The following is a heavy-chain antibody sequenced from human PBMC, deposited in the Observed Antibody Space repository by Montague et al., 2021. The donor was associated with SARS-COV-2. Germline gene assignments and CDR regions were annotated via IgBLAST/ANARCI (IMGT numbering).Heavy chain of an antibody. Sequence: TLSLTCNVSGDSITSGDHYWSWIRQHPGKGLEWIGYIYSSGSTYYNPSLKSRVTISADTSKNQFFLKLSSVTAADTAVYYCARDLLDTSGSTYLTPFRFEPWGQGTLVTVSS. D-gene: IGHD3-22*01. J-gene: IGHJ5*02. CDR2: IYSSGST. CDR1: GDSITSGDHY. CDR3: ARDLLDTSGSTYLTPFRFEP. V-gene: IGHV4-31*03.